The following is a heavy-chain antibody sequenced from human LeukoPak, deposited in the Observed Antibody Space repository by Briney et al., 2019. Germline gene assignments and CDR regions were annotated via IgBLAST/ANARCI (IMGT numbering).Heavy chain of an antibody. J-gene: IGHJ6*02. V-gene: IGHV4-39*02. Sequence: SETLSLTCTVSGGFISSSSYYWGWIRQPPGKGLEWIGSIYYSGSTYYNPSLKSRVTISVDTSKNHFSLKLSSVTAADTAVYYCSTGVTGAVALRGLYYYSTDVWGQGTTVTVSS. CDR1: GGFISSSSYY. CDR2: IYYSGST. CDR3: STGVTGAVALRGLYYYSTDV. D-gene: IGHD2-15*01.